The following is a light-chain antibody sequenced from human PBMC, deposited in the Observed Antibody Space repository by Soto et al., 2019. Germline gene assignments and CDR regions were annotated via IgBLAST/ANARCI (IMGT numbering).Light chain of an antibody. Sequence: SYELTQPPSVSVAPGKTARITCGGNNIGSKSVHWYQQKPGQAPVLVIYYDSDRPSGIPERFSGSNSGNTATLTISRVEAGDEAYYYCQVWDSSSDRYVFGTGTKAPS. CDR1: NIGSKS. V-gene: IGLV3-21*04. CDR3: QVWDSSSDRYV. J-gene: IGLJ1*01. CDR2: YDS.